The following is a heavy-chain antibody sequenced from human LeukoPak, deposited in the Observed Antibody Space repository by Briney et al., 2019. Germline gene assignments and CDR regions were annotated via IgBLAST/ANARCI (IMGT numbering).Heavy chain of an antibody. CDR1: GFTFSNAW. CDR2: IKSKTDGGTT. V-gene: IGHV3-15*01. J-gene: IGHJ4*02. D-gene: IGHD2-15*01. CDR3: TTDVTGYCSGGSCPPGY. Sequence: GGSLRLSCAASGFTFSNAWMSWVRQAPGKGLEWVGRIKSKTDGGTTDYAAPVKGRFTISRDDSKNTLYLQMNSLKPEDTAVYYCTTDVTGYCSGGSCPPGYWGQGTLVTVSS.